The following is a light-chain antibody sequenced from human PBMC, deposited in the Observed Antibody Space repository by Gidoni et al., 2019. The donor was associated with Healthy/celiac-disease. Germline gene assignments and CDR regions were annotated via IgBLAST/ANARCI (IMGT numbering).Light chain of an antibody. CDR3: QSYDTKHRV. J-gene: IGLJ3*02. CDR1: SGSIASNY. CDR2: EDT. V-gene: IGLV6-57*01. Sequence: NFMLTQPHSVSESPGKTVTISFTRISGSIASNYVQWYQQRPGSSPNTVIYEDTQRPSGVPDRFSGSIDIASHSASLTISALQNEDEVDYYSQSYDTKHRVFGGGTKLTVL.